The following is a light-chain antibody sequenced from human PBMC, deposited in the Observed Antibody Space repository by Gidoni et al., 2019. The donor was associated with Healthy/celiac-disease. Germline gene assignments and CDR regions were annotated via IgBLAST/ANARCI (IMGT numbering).Light chain of an antibody. CDR1: QSVSSSY. CDR2: GAS. V-gene: IGKV3-20*01. J-gene: IGKJ3*01. Sequence: EIVLTQSPGTLSLYPGERATLSCRASQSVSSSYLAWYQQKPGQAPRLLIYGASSRATGIPDRFSGSGSGTDFTLTISRLEPEDFAVYYCQQYGSSPPSTFGPGTKVDIK. CDR3: QQYGSSPPST.